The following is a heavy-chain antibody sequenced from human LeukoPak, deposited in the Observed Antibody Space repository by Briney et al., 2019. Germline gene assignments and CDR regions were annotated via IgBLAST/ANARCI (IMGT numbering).Heavy chain of an antibody. V-gene: IGHV1-46*01. CDR2: INPSGGTT. Sequence: ASVKVSCKASGYTFTSYYMHWVRQAPGQGLEWMGIINPSGGTTTYAQKFQGRVTMTRNTSISTAYMELSSLRSEDTAVYYCARVIVVETGFDYWGQGTLVTVSS. J-gene: IGHJ4*02. D-gene: IGHD3-22*01. CDR3: ARVIVVETGFDY. CDR1: GYTFTSYY.